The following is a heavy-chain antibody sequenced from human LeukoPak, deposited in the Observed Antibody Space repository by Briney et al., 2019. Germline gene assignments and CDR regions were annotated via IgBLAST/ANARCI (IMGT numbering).Heavy chain of an antibody. Sequence: PSETLSLTCAVSGDSISSYYWWSWVRQSPGKGLEWIGEILQSGSTNYNPSVRSRVTISIDKSKNQFSLNLSSVTAADTAVYYCARESWSYASKFHYWGQGTLVTVSS. J-gene: IGHJ4*02. CDR2: ILQSGST. CDR3: ARESWSYASKFHY. D-gene: IGHD3-16*01. V-gene: IGHV4-4*02. CDR1: GDSISSYYW.